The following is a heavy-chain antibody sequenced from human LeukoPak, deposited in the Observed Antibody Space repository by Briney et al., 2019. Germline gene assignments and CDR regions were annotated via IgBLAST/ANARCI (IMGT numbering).Heavy chain of an antibody. D-gene: IGHD3-10*01. V-gene: IGHV4-34*01. Sequence: SETLSLTCAVYGGSFSGYYWSWIRQPPGKGLEWIGEINHSGSTNYNPSLKSRVTISVDTSKSQFSLKLSSVTAADTAVYYCARVRGSGTYVDYWGQGTLVTVSS. CDR3: ARVRGSGTYVDY. CDR1: GGSFSGYY. CDR2: INHSGST. J-gene: IGHJ4*02.